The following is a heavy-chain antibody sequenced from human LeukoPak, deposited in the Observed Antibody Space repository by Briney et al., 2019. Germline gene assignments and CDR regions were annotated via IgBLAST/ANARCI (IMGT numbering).Heavy chain of an antibody. CDR1: GFTFSSYA. J-gene: IGHJ4*02. CDR3: AKDGGYYDSSGYHFDY. Sequence: GGSLRLSCAASGFTFSSYAMSWVRQAPGKGLEWVSAISGSGGSTYYADSVKGRFTISRDNSKNTLYLQMNSLRAEDTAVYYCAKDGGYYDSSGYHFDYWDQGTLVTVSS. D-gene: IGHD3-22*01. CDR2: ISGSGGST. V-gene: IGHV3-23*01.